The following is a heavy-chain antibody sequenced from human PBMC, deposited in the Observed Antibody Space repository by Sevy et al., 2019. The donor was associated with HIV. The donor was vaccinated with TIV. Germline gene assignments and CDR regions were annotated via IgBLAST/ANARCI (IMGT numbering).Heavy chain of an antibody. CDR2: IKEDGSEQ. Sequence: GGSLRLSCAASGLTFSTYWMSWVRQAPGKGLEWVANIKEDGSEQYYVDSGKGRFTVSRDNAKNSLYLQMKSLRAEDTAVYYCTKFYGTGSYVDYWGQGTLVTVSS. J-gene: IGHJ4*02. V-gene: IGHV3-7*01. CDR3: TKFYGTGSYVDY. D-gene: IGHD6-19*01. CDR1: GLTFSTYW.